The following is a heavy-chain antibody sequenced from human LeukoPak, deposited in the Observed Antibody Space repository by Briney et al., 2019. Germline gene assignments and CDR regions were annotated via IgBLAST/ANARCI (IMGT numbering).Heavy chain of an antibody. V-gene: IGHV3-23*01. CDR1: AFTFSSYA. CDR2: IRGSGDRT. Sequence: GGSLRLSCAASAFTFSSYAMNWVRQAPGKGLEWVSAIRGSGDRTYNADSVKGRFTISRDNSKNMLYLQMNSLRAEDTAVYYCATIEQVAVRGTNDHWGQGTLVTVSS. J-gene: IGHJ4*02. D-gene: IGHD6-6*01. CDR3: ATIEQVAVRGTNDH.